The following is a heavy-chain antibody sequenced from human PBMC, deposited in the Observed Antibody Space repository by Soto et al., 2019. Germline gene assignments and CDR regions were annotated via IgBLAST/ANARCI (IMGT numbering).Heavy chain of an antibody. D-gene: IGHD6-13*01. V-gene: IGHV2-26*01. CDR2: IFSNDEK. CDR1: GFSLSNAGLG. CDR3: ASAYSTSWYWFDP. J-gene: IGHJ5*02. Sequence: QVTVKESGPVLVKPTETLTLTCTVSGFSLSNAGLGVSWIRQPPGKALEWLAHIFSNDEKSYSTSLKSRLTISKDTSTSEVVLTLTNMAPVDTATYYCASAYSTSWYWFDPWGQGTLVTVSS.